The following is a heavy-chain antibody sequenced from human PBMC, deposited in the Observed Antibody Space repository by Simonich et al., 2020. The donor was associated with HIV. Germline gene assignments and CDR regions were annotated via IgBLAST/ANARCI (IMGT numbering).Heavy chain of an antibody. Sequence: QVHLQQWGAGLLKPSETLSLTCAVYGGSFNGYYWTWIRQPPGKGLEWIGEINHSRSTDYNPSHKSRVTISVDTSKNQFSLKLSSVTAADTAVFYCARRSGYDLDYWGQGTLVTVSS. V-gene: IGHV4-34*01. CDR3: ARRSGYDLDY. CDR1: GGSFNGYY. CDR2: INHSRST. J-gene: IGHJ4*02. D-gene: IGHD5-12*01.